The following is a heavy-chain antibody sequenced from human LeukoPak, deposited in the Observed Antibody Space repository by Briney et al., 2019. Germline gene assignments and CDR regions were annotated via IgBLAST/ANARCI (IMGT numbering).Heavy chain of an antibody. V-gene: IGHV4-59*01. CDR1: GGSISSYY. Sequence: SETLSLTCTVSGGSISSYYWSWIRQPPGKGLEWIGYIYYSGSTNYNPSLKSRVTISVDTSKNQFSLKLSSVTAADTAVYYCARASGLVVVGLGGFDIWGQGTMVTVSS. J-gene: IGHJ3*02. D-gene: IGHD3-22*01. CDR3: ARASGLVVVGLGGFDI. CDR2: IYYSGST.